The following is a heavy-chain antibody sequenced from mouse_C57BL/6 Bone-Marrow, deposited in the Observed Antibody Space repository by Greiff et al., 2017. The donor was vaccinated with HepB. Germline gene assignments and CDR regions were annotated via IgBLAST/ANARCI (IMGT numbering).Heavy chain of an antibody. V-gene: IGHV1-81*01. CDR2: IYPRSGNT. D-gene: IGHD4-1*01. J-gene: IGHJ2*01. CDR1: GYTFTSYG. CDR3: ARSPLNWDAYYFDY. Sequence: QVQLQQSGAELARPGASVKLSCKASGYTFTSYGISWVKQRTGQGLEWIGEIYPRSGNTYYNEKFKGKATLTADKSSSTAYMELRSLTSEDSAVYLCARSPLNWDAYYFDYWGQGTTLTVSS.